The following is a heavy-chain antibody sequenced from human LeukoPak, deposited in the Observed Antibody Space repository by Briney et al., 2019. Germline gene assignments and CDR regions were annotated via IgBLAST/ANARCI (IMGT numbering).Heavy chain of an antibody. D-gene: IGHD5-18*01. CDR2: MNPTSGYT. Sequence: ASVKVSCKAAGYTFTSHDINWVRQAAGQGLEWMGWMNPTSGYTGYAQKFQGSITLTRDTPISTDYMELSSLRSDDTAVYYCARMRGYSLGYWYLDVWGRGTLVSVSS. V-gene: IGHV1-8*01. CDR3: ARMRGYSLGYWYLDV. J-gene: IGHJ2*01. CDR1: GYTFTSHD.